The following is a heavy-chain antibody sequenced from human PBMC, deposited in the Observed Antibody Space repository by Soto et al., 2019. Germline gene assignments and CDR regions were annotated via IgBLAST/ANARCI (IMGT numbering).Heavy chain of an antibody. J-gene: IGHJ6*02. CDR3: ARERKFDFWRKGLDV. V-gene: IGHV1-69*13. Sequence: SVKVSCKASGGTFSSYAISWVRQAPGQGLEWMGGIIPIFGTANYAQKFQGRVTITADESTSTAYMELSSLQSEDTAVYYCARERKFDFWRKGLDVWGQGTTVTVSS. CDR2: IIPIFGTA. CDR1: GGTFSSYA. D-gene: IGHD3-3*01.